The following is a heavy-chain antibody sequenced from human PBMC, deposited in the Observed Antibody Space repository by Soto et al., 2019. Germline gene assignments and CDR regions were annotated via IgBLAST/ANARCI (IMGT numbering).Heavy chain of an antibody. CDR2: ISAYNGNT. V-gene: IGHV1-18*01. CDR3: ARDRGYGSGKYYYGMDV. Sequence: ASVKVSCKASGYTFTSYGISWARQAPGQGLEWMGWISAYNGNTNYAQKLQGRVTMTTDTSTSTAYMELRSLRADDTAVYYCARDRGYGSGKYYYGMDVWGQGTKVNVSS. D-gene: IGHD3-10*01. CDR1: GYTFTSYG. J-gene: IGHJ6*02.